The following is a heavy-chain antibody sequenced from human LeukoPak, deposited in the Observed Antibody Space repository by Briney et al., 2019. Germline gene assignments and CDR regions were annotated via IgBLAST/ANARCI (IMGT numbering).Heavy chain of an antibody. D-gene: IGHD1-26*01. CDR3: ARQMQSHGNFDS. V-gene: IGHV3-13*01. CDR1: GFTVSSYA. J-gene: IGHJ4*02. Sequence: AGGSLRLSCAASGFTVSSYAMHWVRQPIGKGLEWVSALGIAGDTFYPGSVKGRFTISRENARNSLYLQMNSLRAEDTAVYYCARQMQSHGNFDSWGQGTLVTVSS. CDR2: LGIAGDT.